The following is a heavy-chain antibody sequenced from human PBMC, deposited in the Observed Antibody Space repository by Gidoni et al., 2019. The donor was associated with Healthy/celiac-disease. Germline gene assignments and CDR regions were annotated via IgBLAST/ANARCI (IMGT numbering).Heavy chain of an antibody. V-gene: IGHV3-33*01. CDR3: ARDRGTIFGVVTLEMDV. CDR2: IWYDGSNK. D-gene: IGHD3-3*01. CDR1: GLTFSSYG. Sequence: QVQLVESGGGVVQPGRSLRLSCAASGLTFSSYGMHWVRQAPGKGMEWVAVIWYDGSNKYYADSVKGRFTISRDNSKNTLYLQMNSLRAEETAVYYCARDRGTIFGVVTLEMDVWGQGTTVTVSS. J-gene: IGHJ6*02.